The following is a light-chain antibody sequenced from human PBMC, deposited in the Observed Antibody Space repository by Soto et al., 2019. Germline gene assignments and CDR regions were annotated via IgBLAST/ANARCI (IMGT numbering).Light chain of an antibody. Sequence: SVLTQPASVSGSPGQSITISCTGTSSDVGGYNYVSWYQDHPGKAPKLMIYDVSNRPSGVSNRFSGSKSGNTASLTISGLQPEDEADYYCCSYTTSNTRQIVFGTGTKVTVL. CDR2: DVS. V-gene: IGLV2-14*03. J-gene: IGLJ1*01. CDR1: SSDVGGYNY. CDR3: CSYTTSNTRQIV.